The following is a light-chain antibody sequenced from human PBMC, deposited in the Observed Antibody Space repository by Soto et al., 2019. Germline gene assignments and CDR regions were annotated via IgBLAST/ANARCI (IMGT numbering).Light chain of an antibody. V-gene: IGKV1-5*03. J-gene: IGKJ5*01. Sequence: IQMTQSPSTLSASVGDRVTNTCRASQSISSWLAWYQQKPGKAPKLLIYKASSLESGVPSRFSGSGSGTEFTLTISSLQPDDFATYYCQQYNSYPITFGQGTRLEIK. CDR1: QSISSW. CDR3: QQYNSYPIT. CDR2: KAS.